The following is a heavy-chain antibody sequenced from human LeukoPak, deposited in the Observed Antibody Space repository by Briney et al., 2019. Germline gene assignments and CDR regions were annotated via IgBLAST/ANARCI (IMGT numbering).Heavy chain of an antibody. Sequence: ASVKVSCKASGGTFSSYAISWVRQAPGQGLEWMGGIIPIFGTANYAQKFQGRVTITTDESTSTAYMELSSLRSDDTAVYYCARDDPVYGPGSYNLPGYCGQGTLVTVSP. V-gene: IGHV1-69*05. CDR1: GGTFSSYA. D-gene: IGHD3-10*01. CDR2: IIPIFGTA. CDR3: ARDDPVYGPGSYNLPGY. J-gene: IGHJ4*02.